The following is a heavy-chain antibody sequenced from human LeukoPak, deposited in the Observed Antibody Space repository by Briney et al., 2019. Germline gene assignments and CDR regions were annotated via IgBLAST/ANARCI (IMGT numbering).Heavy chain of an antibody. V-gene: IGHV3-23*01. CDR3: AKGLYSSSSYFDY. Sequence: GGSLRLSCAASGFTFSSYVMSWVRQAPGKGLEWVSAISDSGGSTLYADSVEGRFTISRDNSKNTLYLQMNSLRAEDTAVYYCAKGLYSSSSYFDYWGQGTLVTVSS. D-gene: IGHD6-6*01. CDR2: ISDSGGST. CDR1: GFTFSSYV. J-gene: IGHJ4*02.